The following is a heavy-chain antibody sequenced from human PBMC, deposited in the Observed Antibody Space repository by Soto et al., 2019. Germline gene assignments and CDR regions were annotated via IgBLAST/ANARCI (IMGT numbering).Heavy chain of an antibody. CDR2: LIPIFGTA. D-gene: IGHD3-22*01. V-gene: IGHV1-69*13. J-gene: IGHJ4*02. CDR1: GGTFSSYA. Sequence: ASVKVSCKASGGTFSSYAISWVPQAPGQGLEWMGGLIPIFGTANYAQKFQGRVTITADESTSTAYMELSSLRSEDTAVYYCARAHIVVIMSYFDYWGQGTLVTVSS. CDR3: ARAHIVVIMSYFDY.